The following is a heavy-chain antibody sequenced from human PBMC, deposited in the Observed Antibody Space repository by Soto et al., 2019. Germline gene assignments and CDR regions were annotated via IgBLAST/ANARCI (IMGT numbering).Heavy chain of an antibody. Sequence: SETLSLTCTFYGGSFSGYYWSWIRQPPGKGLEWIGEINHSGSTNYNPSLKSRVAISVDTSKNHFSLKLSSVTAADTTVYYCAGVRGRYGVVTNLDYWGQGTLVTVSS. CDR1: GGSFSGYY. J-gene: IGHJ4*02. V-gene: IGHV4-34*01. CDR3: AGVRGRYGVVTNLDY. CDR2: INHSGST. D-gene: IGHD3-3*01.